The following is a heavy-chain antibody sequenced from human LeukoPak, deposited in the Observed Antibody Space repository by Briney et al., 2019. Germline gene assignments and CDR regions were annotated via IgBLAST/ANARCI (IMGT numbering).Heavy chain of an antibody. CDR2: IFYSGST. Sequence: PSETLSLTCSVSGGSISSSHYYWSWIRQPPGKVLEWIGFIFYSGSTDYNPSLKSRVTISLDTSKNQVSLRLSSVTAADTAVYFCARVQSMVGLDNWGQGTLVAVSS. J-gene: IGHJ4*02. CDR3: ARVQSMVGLDN. CDR1: GGSISSSHYY. D-gene: IGHD4/OR15-4a*01. V-gene: IGHV4-39*07.